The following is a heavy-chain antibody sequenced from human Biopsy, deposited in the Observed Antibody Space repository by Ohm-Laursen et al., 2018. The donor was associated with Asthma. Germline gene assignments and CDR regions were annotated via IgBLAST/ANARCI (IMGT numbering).Heavy chain of an antibody. J-gene: IGHJ4*02. D-gene: IGHD3-3*01. CDR3: AKRRGYSDLTDFDR. Sequence: SLRLSCTASGFVFRSHAMHWVRQAPGKGLEWVAVGSYDGGVAHYADSMKGRFTISRDNAKSTLYLQMNRLRTDDTAVYYCAKRRGYSDLTDFDRWGQGTLVTVSS. V-gene: IGHV3-30*18. CDR1: GFVFRSHA. CDR2: GSYDGGVA.